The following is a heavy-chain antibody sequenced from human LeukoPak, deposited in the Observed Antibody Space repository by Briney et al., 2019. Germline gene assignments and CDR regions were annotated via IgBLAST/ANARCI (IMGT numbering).Heavy chain of an antibody. J-gene: IGHJ4*02. V-gene: IGHV3-48*01. D-gene: IGHD2-2*01. Sequence: GGSLRLSCAASGFTFSTYSMNWVRQAPGKGLEWVSYITSSSSTIYYADSVKGRFTISRDNAKNSLYLQMNSLRAEDTAVYYCARARVMPYCSSTSCLIGGFDYWGQGTLVTVSS. CDR1: GFTFSTYS. CDR3: ARARVMPYCSSTSCLIGGFDY. CDR2: ITSSSSTI.